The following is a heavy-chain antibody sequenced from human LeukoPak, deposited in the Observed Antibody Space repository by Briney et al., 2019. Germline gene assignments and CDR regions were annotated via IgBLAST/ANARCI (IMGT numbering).Heavy chain of an antibody. V-gene: IGHV4-31*03. CDR1: GGAITSGGYY. CDR2: IYYSGST. J-gene: IGHJ4*02. D-gene: IGHD1-1*01. CDR3: ARSAGTGPRIDY. Sequence: PSETLSLTCTVSGGAITSGGYYWSWSRHHPGKRLLWIGYIYYSGSTYYNPSLKSRVTISVDTSKNQFSLKLSSVTAADTAVYYCARSAGTGPRIDYWGQGTLVTVSS.